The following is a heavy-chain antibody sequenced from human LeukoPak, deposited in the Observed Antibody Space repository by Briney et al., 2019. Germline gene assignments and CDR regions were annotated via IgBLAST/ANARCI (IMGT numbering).Heavy chain of an antibody. J-gene: IGHJ4*02. Sequence: SETLSLTCTVSGGSISSYYWSWIRQPPGKGLEWIGYTYYSGSTNYNPSLKSRVTISVDTSKNQFFLKLSSVTAADTAVYYCASANYDFWSGYYTGPFDYWGQGTLVTVSS. CDR3: ASANYDFWSGYYTGPFDY. CDR2: TYYSGST. V-gene: IGHV4-59*01. D-gene: IGHD3-3*01. CDR1: GGSISSYY.